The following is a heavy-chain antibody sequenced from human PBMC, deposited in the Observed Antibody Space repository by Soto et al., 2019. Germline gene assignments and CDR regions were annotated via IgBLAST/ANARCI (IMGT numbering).Heavy chain of an antibody. D-gene: IGHD2-15*01. CDR3: ARGDVVVVAEAFDI. J-gene: IGHJ3*02. V-gene: IGHV4-59*01. CDR2: IYYSGST. Sequence: PWETLSLTCTGSGGSISSYYWSWIRQPPGKGLEWIGYIYYSGSTNYNPSLKSRVTISVDTPKNQFSLRLSSVTAADTAVYYCARGDVVVVAEAFDIWGQGTMVTVSS. CDR1: GGSISSYY.